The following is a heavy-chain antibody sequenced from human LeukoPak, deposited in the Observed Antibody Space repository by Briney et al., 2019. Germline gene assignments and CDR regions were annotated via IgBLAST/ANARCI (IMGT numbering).Heavy chain of an antibody. J-gene: IGHJ4*02. D-gene: IGHD3-10*01. CDR1: GGSISSYY. Sequence: SETLSPTCTVSGGSISSYYWSWIRQPPGKGLEWIGYIYYSGSTNYNPSLKSRVTISVDTSKNQFSLKLSSVTAADTAVYYCATITMVRGVIFDYWGQGTLVTVSS. V-gene: IGHV4-59*01. CDR2: IYYSGST. CDR3: ATITMVRGVIFDY.